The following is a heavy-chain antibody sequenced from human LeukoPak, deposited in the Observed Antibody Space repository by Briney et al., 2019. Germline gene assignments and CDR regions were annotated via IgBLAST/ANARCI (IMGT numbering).Heavy chain of an antibody. CDR3: ARSLYSGTYTLDY. V-gene: IGHV4-61*02. CDR1: GGSISSGTYY. CDR2: IYSSGST. J-gene: IGHJ4*02. Sequence: SETLSLTFTVSGGSISSGTYYWTWIRQPAGKGLEWIGRIYSSGSTNYNPSLKSRVTISIDTSKDQFSLKLSSVTAADTAVYYCARSLYSGTYTLDYWGQGTLVTVSS. D-gene: IGHD1-26*01.